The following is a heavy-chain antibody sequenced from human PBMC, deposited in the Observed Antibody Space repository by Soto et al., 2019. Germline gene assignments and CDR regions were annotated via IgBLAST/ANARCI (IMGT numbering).Heavy chain of an antibody. V-gene: IGHV3-33*01. CDR1: GFTFSSYG. D-gene: IGHD3-22*01. J-gene: IGHJ4*02. Sequence: GGSLRLSCAASGFTFSSYGMHWVRQAPGKGLEWVAVIWYDGSNKYYADSVKGRFTISRDNSKNTLYLQMNSLRAEDTAVYYCARVWAPYGSMIVGADYFDYWGQGTLVTVSS. CDR3: ARVWAPYGSMIVGADYFDY. CDR2: IWYDGSNK.